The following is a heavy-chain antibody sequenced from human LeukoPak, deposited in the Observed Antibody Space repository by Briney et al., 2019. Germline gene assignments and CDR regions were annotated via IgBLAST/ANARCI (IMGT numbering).Heavy chain of an antibody. V-gene: IGHV1-18*01. J-gene: IGHJ4*02. Sequence: ATVKLSCKASGYTFTSYGISWVREAPRQGLEWMGSISAYNGNTNHAQKLQGRVTMTTDTSTSSAYMELRRLRSDDTAVYYCARDGISDYWGQGTLVTVSS. CDR1: GYTFTSYG. CDR3: ARDGISDY. CDR2: ISAYNGNT.